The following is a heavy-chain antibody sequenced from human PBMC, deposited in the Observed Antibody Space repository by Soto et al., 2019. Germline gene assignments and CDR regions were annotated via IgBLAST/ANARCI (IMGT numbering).Heavy chain of an antibody. CDR3: AKDSSSSLLYFDS. J-gene: IGHJ4*02. Sequence: EVQLVESGGNLVRPGRSLRLSCAASGFIFDDYAMHWVRQPPGKGLEWVSGISWNSGSIGYADSVKGRFTVSRDNAKKSLYLQMNSLRPEDTALYYCAKDSSSSLLYFDSWGQGTRVSVSS. V-gene: IGHV3-9*01. D-gene: IGHD2-2*01. CDR1: GFIFDDYA. CDR2: ISWNSGSI.